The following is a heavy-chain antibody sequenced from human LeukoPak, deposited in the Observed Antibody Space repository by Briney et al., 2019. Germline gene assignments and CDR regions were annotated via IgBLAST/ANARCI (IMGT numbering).Heavy chain of an antibody. J-gene: IGHJ5*02. CDR3: ARAGTTGSWFDP. D-gene: IGHD3-10*01. CDR1: GVSISSYY. V-gene: IGHV4-59*01. CDR2: IHYSGST. Sequence: TSETLSLTCTVSGVSISSYYWSWIRQPPGKGLEWIGYIHYSGSTNYNPSLQRRVTISVDTSKNQVSLKLNSVTAADTAVYYCARAGTTGSWFDPWGQGTLVTVSS.